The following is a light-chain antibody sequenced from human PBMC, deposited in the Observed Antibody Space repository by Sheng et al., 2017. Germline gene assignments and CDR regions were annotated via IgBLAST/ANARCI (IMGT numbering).Light chain of an antibody. CDR2: DVN. Sequence: QSALTQPASVSGSPGQSITISCTGPSSDVGGYNYVSWYQQHPGKAPKLMIYDVNNRPSGVSNRFSGSKSGNTASLTISGLQAEDEADYYCSSYTSTSTLYVFGTGTKVTVL. V-gene: IGLV2-14*03. J-gene: IGLJ1*01. CDR1: SSDVGGYNY. CDR3: SSYTSTSTLYV.